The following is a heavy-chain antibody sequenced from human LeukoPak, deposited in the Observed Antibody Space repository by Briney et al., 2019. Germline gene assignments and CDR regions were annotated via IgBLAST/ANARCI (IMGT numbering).Heavy chain of an antibody. J-gene: IGHJ4*03. Sequence: ASVKVSCKASGGTFSSYAISWVRQAPGQGLEWVGGINPIISTANDAQKVQGRVTITADESTSTVYMELSSPRAEDTAVYYCARDGQQAGVGSFDYWGHGALVTVSS. D-gene: IGHD3-10*01. CDR3: ARDGQQAGVGSFDY. CDR1: GGTFSSYA. CDR2: INPIISTA. V-gene: IGHV1-69*13.